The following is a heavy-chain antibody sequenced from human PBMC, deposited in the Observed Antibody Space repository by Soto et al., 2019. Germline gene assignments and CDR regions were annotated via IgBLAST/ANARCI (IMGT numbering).Heavy chain of an antibody. J-gene: IGHJ4*02. Sequence: GASVKVSXKASGYTFTGYYMHWVRQVPGQGLEWMGWINPNSGGTNYAQKFQGWVTMTRDTSISTAYMELSRLRSDDTAVYYCARESERQNYYDSSGYPPSPSFDYWGQGTLVTVSS. D-gene: IGHD3-22*01. CDR1: GYTFTGYY. CDR3: ARESERQNYYDSSGYPPSPSFDY. CDR2: INPNSGGT. V-gene: IGHV1-2*04.